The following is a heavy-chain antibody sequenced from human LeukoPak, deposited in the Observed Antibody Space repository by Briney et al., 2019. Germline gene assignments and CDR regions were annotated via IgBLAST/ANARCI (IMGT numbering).Heavy chain of an antibody. J-gene: IGHJ4*02. CDR3: ARDYAGSPDY. CDR1: GFTFSTYW. V-gene: IGHV3-74*03. Sequence: PGGSLRLSCTDSGFTFSTYWINWVRQSPGKGLVWVALINGDGSTTTHADSVKGRFTISRDNAKNTAYLQMNSLRDEDTAVYFCARDYAGSPDYGGQGTLVTVSA. D-gene: IGHD3-10*01. CDR2: INGDGSTT.